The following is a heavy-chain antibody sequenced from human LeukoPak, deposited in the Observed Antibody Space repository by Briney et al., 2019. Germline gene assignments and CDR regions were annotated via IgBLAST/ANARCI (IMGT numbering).Heavy chain of an antibody. D-gene: IGHD6-13*01. J-gene: IGHJ5*02. Sequence: GASVKVSCKASGGTFSSYAISWVRQAPGQGLEWMGGIIPIFGTANYAQKFQGRVTITADKSTSTAYMELSSLRSEDTAVYYCARAPIGYSSSWRNWFDPWGQGTLVTVSS. CDR1: GGTFSSYA. V-gene: IGHV1-69*06. CDR2: IIPIFGTA. CDR3: ARAPIGYSSSWRNWFDP.